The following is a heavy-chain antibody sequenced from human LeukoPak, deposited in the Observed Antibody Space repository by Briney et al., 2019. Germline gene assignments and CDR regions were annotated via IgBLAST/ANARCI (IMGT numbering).Heavy chain of an antibody. Sequence: PSETLSLTCTVSGGSISSYYWGWIRQPPGKGLEWVGYIYYSGSTNYNPSLKSRVTISVDTSQNQFSLKLSSVTAADTAVYYCARDHYDFWSGYYTGSRFDPWGKGTLVTVSS. J-gene: IGHJ5*02. CDR3: ARDHYDFWSGYYTGSRFDP. CDR1: GGSISSYY. V-gene: IGHV4-59*01. CDR2: IYYSGST. D-gene: IGHD3-3*01.